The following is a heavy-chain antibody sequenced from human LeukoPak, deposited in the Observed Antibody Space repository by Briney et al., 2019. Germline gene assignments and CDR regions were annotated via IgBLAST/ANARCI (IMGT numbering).Heavy chain of an antibody. D-gene: IGHD6-19*01. CDR1: GFVFSDNW. CDR3: ASDLAGPDY. CDR2: INQDGSKE. V-gene: IGHV3-7*01. J-gene: IGHJ4*02. Sequence: PGGSLRLSCATSGFVFSDNWMSWVRQAPGKGLEWVANINQDGSKENYVDSVKGRFTISRDNAENSLFLEMNSLRVEDTAVYYCASDLAGPDYWGQGTLATVSS.